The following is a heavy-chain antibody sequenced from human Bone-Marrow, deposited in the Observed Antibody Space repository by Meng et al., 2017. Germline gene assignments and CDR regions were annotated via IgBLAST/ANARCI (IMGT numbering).Heavy chain of an antibody. J-gene: IGHJ6*02. V-gene: IGHV1-2*06. CDR3: ARGSLGYCSSTSFPGHKYYYYGMDV. D-gene: IGHD2-2*03. CDR2: INPNSGGT. CDR1: GYTFTGYY. Sequence: ASVKVSCKASGYTFTGYYMHWVRQAPGQGLEWMGRINPNSGGTNYAQKFQGRVTMTRDTSISTAYMELSRLRSDDTAVYCCARGSLGYCSSTSFPGHKYYYYGMDVWGQGTTVTVSS.